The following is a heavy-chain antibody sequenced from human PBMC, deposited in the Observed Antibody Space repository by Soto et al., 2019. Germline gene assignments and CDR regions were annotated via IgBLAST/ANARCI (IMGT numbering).Heavy chain of an antibody. CDR2: IVPILGVP. CDR1: GDTFSSYT. CDR3: AREKVTIPTFDYFYGMDV. D-gene: IGHD4-17*01. J-gene: IGHJ6*02. V-gene: IGHV1-69*02. Sequence: QVQLVQSGAEVNKPGSSVKVSCKASGDTFSSYTISWVRQAPGQGLEWMGRIVPILGVPNYAQKFQGRVTITADKSTSTVYMELSSLRSEDTAVYYCAREKVTIPTFDYFYGMDVWGQGTTVTVSS.